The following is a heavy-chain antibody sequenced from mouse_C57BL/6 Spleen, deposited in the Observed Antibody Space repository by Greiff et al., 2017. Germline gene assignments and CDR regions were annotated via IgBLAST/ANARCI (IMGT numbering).Heavy chain of an antibody. CDR2: IYPSDSYT. V-gene: IGHV1-69*01. CDR3: ARGGGLRPFDY. CDR1: GYTFTSYW. D-gene: IGHD2-4*01. J-gene: IGHJ2*01. Sequence: QVQLQQPGAELVMPGASVKLSCKASGYTFTSYWMHWVKQRPGQGLEWIGEIYPSDSYTNYNQKFKGKSTLTVDKSSSTAYMQLSSLTSEDSAVYYCARGGGLRPFDYWGQGTTLTVSS.